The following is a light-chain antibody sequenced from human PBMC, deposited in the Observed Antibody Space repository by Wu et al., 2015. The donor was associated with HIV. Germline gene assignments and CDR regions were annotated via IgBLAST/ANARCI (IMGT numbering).Light chain of an antibody. CDR2: RVS. Sequence: EIVLTQSPGSLSLSPGESATLSCRTSEFISSSMLAWYQQKPGQAPRLLIYRVSSRATGIPDRFSGSGSGTDFTLTISRLEPEDFAVYYCQQYVWSPRTFGQGTKLEIK. J-gene: IGKJ2*01. CDR1: EFISSSM. V-gene: IGKV3-20*01. CDR3: QQYVWSPRT.